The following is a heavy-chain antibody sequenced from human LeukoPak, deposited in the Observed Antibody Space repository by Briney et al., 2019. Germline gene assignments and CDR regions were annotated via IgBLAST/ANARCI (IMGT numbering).Heavy chain of an antibody. D-gene: IGHD3-22*01. CDR2: ISAYNGNT. J-gene: IGHJ3*02. Sequence: GASVKVSCKASGYTFTSYGISWVRQAPGQGLEWMGWISAYNGNTNYAQKLQGRVTMTTDTSTSTAYMELRSLRSDDTAVYSCARSDSSGYRDAFDIWGQGTIVTVSS. V-gene: IGHV1-18*01. CDR1: GYTFTSYG. CDR3: ARSDSSGYRDAFDI.